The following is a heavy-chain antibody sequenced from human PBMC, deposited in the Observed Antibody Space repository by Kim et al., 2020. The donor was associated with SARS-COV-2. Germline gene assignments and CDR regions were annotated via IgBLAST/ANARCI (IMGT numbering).Heavy chain of an antibody. Sequence: SETLSLTCTVSGGSISSGSYYWSWIRQPAGKGLEWIGRIYTSGSTNYNPSLKSRVTISVDTSKNQLSLKLGSVTAAETAVCYCARDLMMRADTYGSGSYYTWFEPSGPGTLLTVSS. J-gene: IGHJ5*02. CDR1: GGSISSGSYY. D-gene: IGHD3-10*01. V-gene: IGHV4-61*02. CDR3: ARDLMMRADTYGSGSYYTWFEP. CDR2: IYTSGST.